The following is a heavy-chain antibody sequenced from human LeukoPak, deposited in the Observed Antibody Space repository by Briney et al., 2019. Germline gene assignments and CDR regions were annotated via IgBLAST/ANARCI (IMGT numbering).Heavy chain of an antibody. Sequence: GASVKVSCKVSGYTLTELSMHWVRQAPGKGLEWMGGFDPEDGETIYAQKFQGRVTMTEDTSTDTAYMELSSLRSEDTAVYYCATGGSPVTRVDSGSYYFGYWGQGTLVTVSS. CDR1: GYTLTELS. J-gene: IGHJ4*02. V-gene: IGHV1-24*01. D-gene: IGHD1-26*01. CDR2: FDPEDGET. CDR3: ATGGSPVTRVDSGSYYFGY.